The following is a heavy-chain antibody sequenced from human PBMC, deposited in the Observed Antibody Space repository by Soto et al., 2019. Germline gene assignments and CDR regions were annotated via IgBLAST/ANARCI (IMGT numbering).Heavy chain of an antibody. V-gene: IGHV1-18*01. J-gene: IGHJ6*02. CDR1: GYTFTSYG. Sequence: ASVQVSCKASGYTFTSYGISWVRQAPGQGLECLRWISAYNGNTNYAQKLQGRVTMSSDTSSSTAYLELSSLRSDDTAVYYCARASGWYVYYYGMDVWGQGTTVTVSS. D-gene: IGHD6-19*01. CDR2: ISAYNGNT. CDR3: ARASGWYVYYYGMDV.